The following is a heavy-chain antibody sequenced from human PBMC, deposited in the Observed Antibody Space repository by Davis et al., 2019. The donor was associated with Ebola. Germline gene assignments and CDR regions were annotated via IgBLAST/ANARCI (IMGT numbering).Heavy chain of an antibody. J-gene: IGHJ4*02. Sequence: GGSLRLSCAASGFTFSSYEMNWVRQAPGKGLEWVSYISSSGSTIYYADSVKGRFTISRDNAKNSLYLQMNSLRAEDTALYYCAKSLHGSSSSPIDYWGQGTLVTVSS. D-gene: IGHD6-6*01. CDR3: AKSLHGSSSSPIDY. V-gene: IGHV3-48*03. CDR2: ISSSGSTI. CDR1: GFTFSSYE.